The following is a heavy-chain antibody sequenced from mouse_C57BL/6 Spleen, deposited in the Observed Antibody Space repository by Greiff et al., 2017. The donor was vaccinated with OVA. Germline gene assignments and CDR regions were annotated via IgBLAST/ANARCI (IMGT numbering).Heavy chain of an antibody. V-gene: IGHV1-15*01. CDR2: IDPATGGT. D-gene: IGHD2-4*01. CDR1: GYTFTDYE. J-gene: IGHJ4*01. CDR3: TRRRLRYYAMDY. Sequence: VQLQQSGAELVRPGASVTLSCKASGYTFTDYEMHWVKQTPVHGLEWIGAIDPATGGTAYNQKFKGKAILTADKSSSTAYMELRSLTSEDSAVYYCTRRRLRYYAMDYWGQGTSVTVSS.